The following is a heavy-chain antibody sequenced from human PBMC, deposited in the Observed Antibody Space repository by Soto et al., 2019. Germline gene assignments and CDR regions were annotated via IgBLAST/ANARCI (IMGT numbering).Heavy chain of an antibody. CDR1: GFTFSSYA. CDR2: ISYDGSNK. V-gene: IGHV3-30-3*01. CDR3: ARDPGYDSSSLTSRYYYGMDV. J-gene: IGHJ6*02. Sequence: ESGGGVVQPGRSLRLSCAASGFTFSSYAMHWVRQAPGKGLEWVAVISYDGSNKYYADSVKGRFTISRDNSKNTLYLQMNSLRAEDTAVYYCARDPGYDSSSLTSRYYYGMDVWGQGTTVTVSS. D-gene: IGHD3-22*01.